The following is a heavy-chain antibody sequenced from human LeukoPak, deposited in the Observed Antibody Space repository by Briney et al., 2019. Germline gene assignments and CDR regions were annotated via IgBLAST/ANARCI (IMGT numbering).Heavy chain of an antibody. J-gene: IGHJ4*02. CDR3: ARSGDSRHYFDY. Sequence: GGSLRLSCAASGLTVSSNYMNWVRQAPGKGVEWVSVIYRGGSTYYADSVMGGFTISRDSTKNTLYLQMNSLRAEDTAVYYCARSGDSRHYFDYWGQGTLVTVSS. CDR2: IYRGGST. V-gene: IGHV3-53*01. CDR1: GLTVSSNY. D-gene: IGHD2-21*02.